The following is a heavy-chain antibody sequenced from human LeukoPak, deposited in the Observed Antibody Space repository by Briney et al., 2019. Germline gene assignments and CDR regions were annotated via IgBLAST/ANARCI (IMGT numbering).Heavy chain of an antibody. J-gene: IGHJ4*02. V-gene: IGHV3-9*01. CDR2: ISWRSDSV. CDR1: GFTFDDYA. D-gene: IGHD4-23*01. Sequence: PGRSLRVSCAASGFTFDDYAMHWVRHAPGKGLEWVSGISWRSDSVDYAESVKGRFTISRDNAKNSLYLQMNSLRADDTALYYCAKDWSYGGNSWKYFGSWGQGILVTVSS. CDR3: AKDWSYGGNSWKYFGS.